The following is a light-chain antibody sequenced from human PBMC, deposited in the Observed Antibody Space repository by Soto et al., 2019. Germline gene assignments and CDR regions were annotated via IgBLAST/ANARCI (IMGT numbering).Light chain of an antibody. Sequence: DIQMTQSPSTLSASVGDRVTITCRASQSISSWLAWYKQKPGKAPKLLIYDASSLESGVPSRFSGSGSGTEFTLTISSLQPDDFATYYCQQYNSYPVTFGQGTKVDIK. CDR3: QQYNSYPVT. J-gene: IGKJ1*01. V-gene: IGKV1-5*01. CDR2: DAS. CDR1: QSISSW.